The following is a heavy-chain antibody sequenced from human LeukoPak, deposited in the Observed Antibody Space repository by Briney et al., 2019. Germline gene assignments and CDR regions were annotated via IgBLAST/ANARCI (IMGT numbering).Heavy chain of an antibody. J-gene: IGHJ4*02. CDR3: ARHLYSSTRNPTFDY. Sequence: SETLSLTCTVSGDSTTSHTYYWGWIRQPPGKGLEWLGSSYYTGSTYYNPSLESRVTISLDTSKNQFSLKLSSVTVADTAIYYCARHLYSSTRNPTFDYRGQGTRVTVSS. CDR2: SYYTGST. V-gene: IGHV4-39*01. D-gene: IGHD5-18*01. CDR1: GDSTTSHTYY.